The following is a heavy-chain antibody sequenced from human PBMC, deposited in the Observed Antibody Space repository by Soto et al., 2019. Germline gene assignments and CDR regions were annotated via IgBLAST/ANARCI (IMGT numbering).Heavy chain of an antibody. CDR3: ASGSGQWLPPGY. CDR2: ISYSGNT. J-gene: IGHJ4*02. D-gene: IGHD6-19*01. CDR1: GGSISSGDYY. Sequence: PSETLSLSCTVSGGSISSGDYYWSWIRQPPGKGLEWIGYISYSGNTNYNSSLKSRIVMSIDTSKNQFSLTLSSVTAADTAVYFCASGSGQWLPPGYWGQGTLVTVSS. V-gene: IGHV4-30-4*01.